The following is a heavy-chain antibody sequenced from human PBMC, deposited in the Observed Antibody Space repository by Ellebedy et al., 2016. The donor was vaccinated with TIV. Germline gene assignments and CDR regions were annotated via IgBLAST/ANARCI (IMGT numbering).Heavy chain of an antibody. CDR3: AKEMVSRSSLTFDY. D-gene: IGHD1-26*01. V-gene: IGHV3-23*01. J-gene: IGHJ4*02. CDR1: GFTFSRYA. Sequence: PGGSLRLSCAASGFTFSRYAMAWVRQAPGKGVEWVSAIGPSSNYAFYADSVKGRFIISRDNFRNTLYLQRDSLRGEDTAVYYCAKEMVSRSSLTFDYWGQGTLLTVSS. CDR2: IGPSSNYA.